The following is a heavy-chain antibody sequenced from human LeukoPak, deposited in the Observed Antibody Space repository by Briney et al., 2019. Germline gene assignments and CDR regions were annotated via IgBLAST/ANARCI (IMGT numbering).Heavy chain of an antibody. CDR2: IKSKTDGGTT. V-gene: IGHV3-15*01. D-gene: IGHD5-12*01. Sequence: GGSLRLSCAASGFTFSNAWMSWVRQAPGEGLEWVGRIKSKTDGGTTDYAAPVKGRFTISRDDSKNTLYLQMNSLKTEDTAVYYCTTDFLQGCSGSWGQGTLVTVSS. CDR3: TTDFLQGCSGS. J-gene: IGHJ5*02. CDR1: GFTFSNAW.